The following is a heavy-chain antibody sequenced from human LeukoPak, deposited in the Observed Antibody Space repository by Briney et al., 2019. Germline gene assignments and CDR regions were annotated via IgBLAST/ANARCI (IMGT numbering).Heavy chain of an antibody. CDR2: VFYNGNT. J-gene: IGHJ4*02. Sequence: SATLSLTCTVSGDSCDSFNKAHFFWNWIRQRPGQGLDWSGDVFYNGNTDYSPALQRRTTIPFDTSRRRFSLRLNSVTAADTAIYYCARGRVDCKHGLCTKYVFDSWGQGVLVSVAS. D-gene: IGHD2/OR15-2a*01. CDR3: ARGRVDCKHGLCTKYVFDS. V-gene: IGHV4-31*03. CDR1: GDSCDSFNKAHFF.